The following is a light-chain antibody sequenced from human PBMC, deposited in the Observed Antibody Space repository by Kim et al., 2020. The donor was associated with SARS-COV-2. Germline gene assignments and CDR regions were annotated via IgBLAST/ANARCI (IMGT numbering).Light chain of an antibody. V-gene: IGKV1-5*03. J-gene: IGKJ2*01. CDR3: QPYNNFPIT. CDR2: SAS. Sequence: SASEGDSVTITCRASQSISTWLAWYQQKPGKAPKLLISSASYLESGAPPRFSGSGSGTEFTLTISSLQPDDFATYYCQPYNNFPITFGQGTKLEI. CDR1: QSISTW.